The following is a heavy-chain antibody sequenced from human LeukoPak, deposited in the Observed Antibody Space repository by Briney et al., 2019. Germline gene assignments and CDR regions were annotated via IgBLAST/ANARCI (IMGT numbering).Heavy chain of an antibody. CDR1: GGSISSYY. V-gene: IGHV4-59*01. Sequence: SSETLSLTCTVSGGSISSYYWSWIRQPPGKGLEWIGYIYYSGSTNYNPSLKSRVTISVDTSKNQFSLKLSSVTAADTAVYYCALTVDIVATPLLYWGQGTLVTVSS. CDR2: IYYSGST. D-gene: IGHD5-12*01. J-gene: IGHJ4*02. CDR3: ALTVDIVATPLLY.